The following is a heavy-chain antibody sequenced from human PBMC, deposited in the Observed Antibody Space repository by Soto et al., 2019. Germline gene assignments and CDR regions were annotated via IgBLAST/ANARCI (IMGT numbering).Heavy chain of an antibody. CDR1: GGTFSSYA. J-gene: IGHJ4*02. CDR3: ASDNRYNWNYQALDY. D-gene: IGHD1-7*01. CDR2: IIPIFGTA. V-gene: IGHV1-69*13. Sequence: GASVKVSCKASGGTFSSYAISWVRQAPGQGLEWMGGIIPIFGTANYAQKFQGRVTITADESTSTAYMELSSLRSEDTAVYYCASDNRYNWNYQALDYWGQGTLVTVSS.